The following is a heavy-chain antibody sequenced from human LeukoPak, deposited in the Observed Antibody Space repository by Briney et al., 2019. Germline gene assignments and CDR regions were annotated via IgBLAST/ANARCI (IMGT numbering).Heavy chain of an antibody. D-gene: IGHD3-9*01. V-gene: IGHV3-11*01. CDR2: ITNGGSTI. CDR1: GFTFSDYN. J-gene: IGHJ6*02. CDR3: ARSIGLTGGGVDV. Sequence: RGSLRLSCAASGFTFSDYNMDWVRQAPGKGLEWVSYITNGGSTIHHADSVKGRFTISRDNAKETLYLQMNSLRAEDTAVYYCARSIGLTGGGVDVWGQGTTVTVSS.